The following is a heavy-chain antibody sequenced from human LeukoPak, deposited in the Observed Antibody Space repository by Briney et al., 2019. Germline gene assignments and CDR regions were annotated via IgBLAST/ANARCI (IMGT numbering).Heavy chain of an antibody. CDR2: IIPIFGTA. D-gene: IGHD3-22*01. J-gene: IGHJ4*02. Sequence: ASVKVSCKASGGTSSSYAISWVRQAPGEGLEWMGRIIPIFGTANYAQKFQGRGTITTDESTSTAYMELSSLRSEDTAVYYCAREAVLNDSSGYYYEDLDYLGQGTLVTVSS. V-gene: IGHV1-69*05. CDR3: AREAVLNDSSGYYYEDLDY. CDR1: GGTSSSYA.